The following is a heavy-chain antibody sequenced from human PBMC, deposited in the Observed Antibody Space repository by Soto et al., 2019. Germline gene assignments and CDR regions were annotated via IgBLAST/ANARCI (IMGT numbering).Heavy chain of an antibody. J-gene: IGHJ6*03. CDR3: ARPPPPFENDYIWHYYMDV. CDR1: GGSISSYY. D-gene: IGHD3-16*01. Sequence: SETLSLTCTVSGGSISSYYWSWIRQPPGKGLEWIGYIYYSGSTNYNPSLKSRVTISVDTSKNQFSLKLSSVTAADTAVYYCARPPPPFENDYIWHYYMDVWGKGTTVTVSS. V-gene: IGHV4-59*01. CDR2: IYYSGST.